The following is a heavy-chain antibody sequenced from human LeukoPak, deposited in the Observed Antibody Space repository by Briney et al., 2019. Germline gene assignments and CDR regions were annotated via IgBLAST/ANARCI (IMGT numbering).Heavy chain of an antibody. Sequence: SETLSLTCTVSGGSISSSSYYWGWIRQPPGKGLEWIGSIYYSGSTYYNPSLKSRVTISVDTSKNQFSLKLSSVTAADTAVYYCARGPSIAAAGTADNWFDPWGQGTLVTVSS. CDR3: ARGPSIAAAGTADNWFDP. CDR2: IYYSGST. V-gene: IGHV4-39*07. D-gene: IGHD6-13*01. CDR1: GGSISSSSYY. J-gene: IGHJ5*02.